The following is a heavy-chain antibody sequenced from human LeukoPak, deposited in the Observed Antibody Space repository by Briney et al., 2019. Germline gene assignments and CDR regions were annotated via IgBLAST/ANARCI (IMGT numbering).Heavy chain of an antibody. V-gene: IGHV1-18*01. Sequence: GASVKVSCKASGYTFTSYGISWVRQAPGQGLEWMGWISAHNGNTNYAQKLQGRVTMTTDTSTSTAYMELRSLRSDDTAVYYCARVSILLWFGTNGDWFDPWGQGTMVTVSS. CDR3: ARVSILLWFGTNGDWFDP. CDR1: GYTFTSYG. J-gene: IGHJ5*02. CDR2: ISAHNGNT. D-gene: IGHD3-10*01.